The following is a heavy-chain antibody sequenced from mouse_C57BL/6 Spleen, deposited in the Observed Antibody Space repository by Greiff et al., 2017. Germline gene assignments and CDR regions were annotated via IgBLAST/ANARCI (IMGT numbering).Heavy chain of an antibody. D-gene: IGHD2-5*01. CDR2: IWWDGDK. J-gene: IGHJ4*01. V-gene: IGHV8-8*01. CDR3: AEGSNYGGSYAMDY. Sequence: QVTLKVSGPGILQPSQTLSLTCSFSGFSLSTFGMGVGWIRQPSGKGLEWLAHIWWDGDKYYNPALKSRLTISKDTSKNQVFLKIANVDTADTATYYCAEGSNYGGSYAMDYWGQGTSVTVSS. CDR1: GFSLSTFGMG.